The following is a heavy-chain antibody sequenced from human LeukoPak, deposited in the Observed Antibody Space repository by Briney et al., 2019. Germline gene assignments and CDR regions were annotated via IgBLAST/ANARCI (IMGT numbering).Heavy chain of an antibody. CDR2: IHYSGST. CDR1: GGSLTSHY. CDR3: ARLAQLTLVLRQSDYYHTMDI. D-gene: IGHD3-10*01. V-gene: IGHV4-59*08. Sequence: SEALSLTCTVSGGSLTSHYWSGIRQPPGKGLEWVGYIHYSGSTNYNPSLKSRVTISVDTSKNEFSLKLTSVTSAETSVYYCARLAQLTLVLRQSDYYHTMDIWGRGTTVTVSS. J-gene: IGHJ6*02.